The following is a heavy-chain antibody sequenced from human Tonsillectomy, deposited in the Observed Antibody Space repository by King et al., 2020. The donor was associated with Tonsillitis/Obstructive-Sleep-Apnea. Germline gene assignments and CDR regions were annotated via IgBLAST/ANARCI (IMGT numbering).Heavy chain of an antibody. D-gene: IGHD6-13*01. J-gene: IGHJ3*02. CDR2: ISWNSGSI. V-gene: IGHV3-9*01. CDR3: AKDLIIAVTGTPGDAFDI. CDR1: GFTFDDYA. Sequence: VQLVESGGGLVQPGRSLRLSCAASGFTFDDYAMYWVRQAPGKGLEWVSGISWNSGSIVYADSVKGRFTISRDNAKNSLYLQMNSLRAEDTALYYCAKDLIIAVTGTPGDAFDIWGQGTMVTVSS.